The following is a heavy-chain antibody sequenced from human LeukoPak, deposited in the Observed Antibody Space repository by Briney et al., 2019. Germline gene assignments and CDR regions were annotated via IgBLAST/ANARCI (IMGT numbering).Heavy chain of an antibody. J-gene: IGHJ4*02. D-gene: IGHD3-22*01. Sequence: GGSLRLSCAASGFTFSSYGMSWVRQAPGKGLEWVSAISGSGGSTYYADSVKGRFTISRDNSKNTLYLQMNSLRAEDTAVYYCAKDAMYCDSSAGDYWGQGTLVTVSS. V-gene: IGHV3-23*01. CDR1: GFTFSSYG. CDR3: AKDAMYCDSSAGDY. CDR2: ISGSGGST.